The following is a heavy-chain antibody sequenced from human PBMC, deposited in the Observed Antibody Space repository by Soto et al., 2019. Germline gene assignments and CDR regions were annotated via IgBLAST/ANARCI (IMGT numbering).Heavy chain of an antibody. CDR3: TTDAIAAAVPYYGMDV. V-gene: IGHV3-15*07. Sequence: GGSLTLSCAASGFTFSNAWMNWVRQAPGKGLEWVGRIKSKTDGGTTDYAAPVKGRFTISRDDSKNTLYLQMNSLKTEDTAVYYCTTDAIAAAVPYYGMDVWGQGTTVTVSS. J-gene: IGHJ6*02. D-gene: IGHD6-13*01. CDR2: IKSKTDGGTT. CDR1: GFTFSNAW.